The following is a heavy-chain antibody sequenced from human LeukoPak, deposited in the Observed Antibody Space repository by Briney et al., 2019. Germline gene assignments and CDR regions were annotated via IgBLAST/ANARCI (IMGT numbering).Heavy chain of an antibody. CDR2: IRSKANSYAT. J-gene: IGHJ4*02. V-gene: IGHV3-73*01. D-gene: IGHD3-22*01. CDR1: GFTFSGSA. Sequence: GGSLRLSCAPSGFTFSGSAMHWVRQASGKGLEWVGRIRSKANSYATAYAASVKGRFTISRDDSKNTAYLQMNSLKTEDTAVYYCTTSDYDSSGYYYDYWGQGTLVTVPS. CDR3: TTSDYDSSGYYYDY.